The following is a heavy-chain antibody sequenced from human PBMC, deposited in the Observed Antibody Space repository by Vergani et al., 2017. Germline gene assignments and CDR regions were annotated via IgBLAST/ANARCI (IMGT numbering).Heavy chain of an antibody. CDR3: AREAATGIVLMVYAVTNWFDP. CDR1: GFTFSSYA. V-gene: IGHV3-23*01. Sequence: EVQLLESGGGLVQPGGSLRLSCAASGFTFSSYAMSWVRQAPGKGLEWVSAISGSGGSTYYADSVKGRFTISRDNSKNTLYLQMNSLRAEDTAVYYCAREAATGIVLMVYAVTNWFDPWGQGTLVTVSS. D-gene: IGHD2-8*01. CDR2: ISGSGGST. J-gene: IGHJ5*02.